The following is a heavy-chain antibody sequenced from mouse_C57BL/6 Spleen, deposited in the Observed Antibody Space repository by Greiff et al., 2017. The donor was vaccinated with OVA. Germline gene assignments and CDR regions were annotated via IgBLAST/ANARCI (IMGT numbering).Heavy chain of an antibody. J-gene: IGHJ4*01. CDR1: GYSFTSYY. CDR3: ARSFFSSMDY. V-gene: IGHV1-66*01. Sequence: QVQLKESGPELVKPGASVKISCKASGYSFTSYYIHWVKQRPGQGLEWIGWIYPGSGNTKYNEKFKGKATLTADTSSSTAYMQLSSLTSEDSAVYYCARSFFSSMDYWGQGTSVTVSS. CDR2: IYPGSGNT.